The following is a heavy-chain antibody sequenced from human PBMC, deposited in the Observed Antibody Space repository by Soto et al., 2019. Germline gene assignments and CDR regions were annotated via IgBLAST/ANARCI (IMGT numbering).Heavy chain of an antibody. Sequence: SDTLSLTCAVFGGSISCSGCSWSWIRQPPGKGLEWIGYIYHSGSTYYNPSLKSRVTISVDRSKNQFSLKLSSVTAADTAVYYCARRYGWAFDIWGQGTMVTLSS. CDR2: IYHSGST. CDR3: ARRYGWAFDI. CDR1: GGSISCSGCS. J-gene: IGHJ3*02. V-gene: IGHV4-30-2*01. D-gene: IGHD3-16*01.